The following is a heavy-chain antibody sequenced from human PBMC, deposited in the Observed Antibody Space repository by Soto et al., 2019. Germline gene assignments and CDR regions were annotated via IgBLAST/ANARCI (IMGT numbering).Heavy chain of an antibody. Sequence: SVKVSCKASGYTFTSYYMHWVRQAPGQGLEWMGIINPSGGSTSYAQKFQGRVTMTRDTSTSTVYMELSSLRSEDTAVYYCARESRYCSGGSCYFLPGIDYWGQGTLVTVSS. CDR3: ARESRYCSGGSCYFLPGIDY. J-gene: IGHJ4*02. V-gene: IGHV1-46*01. CDR1: GYTFTSYY. CDR2: INPSGGST. D-gene: IGHD2-15*01.